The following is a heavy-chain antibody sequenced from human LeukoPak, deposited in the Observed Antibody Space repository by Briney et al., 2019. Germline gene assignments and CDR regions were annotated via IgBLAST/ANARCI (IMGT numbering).Heavy chain of an antibody. CDR2: INPSGGST. V-gene: IGHV1-46*01. J-gene: IGHJ4*02. Sequence: GASVKVSCKACGYTFTSYYMHCVPQAPGQGLEWMGIINPSGGSTSYAQKFQGRVTLTRDTSTSTVYMELSSLRAEDTAVYFCARGQVPRIVGATPFDYWGQGTLVTVSS. D-gene: IGHD1-26*01. CDR3: ARGQVPRIVGATPFDY. CDR1: GYTFTSYY.